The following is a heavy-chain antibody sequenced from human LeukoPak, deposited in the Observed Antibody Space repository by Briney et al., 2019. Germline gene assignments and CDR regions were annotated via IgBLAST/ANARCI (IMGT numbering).Heavy chain of an antibody. V-gene: IGHV4-34*01. J-gene: IGHJ4*02. Sequence: SETLSLTCAVYGGSFSGYYWSWIRRPPGKGLEWIGEINHSGSTNYNPSLKSRVTISVDTSKNQFSLKLSSVTAADTAVYYCARAGGYYDFWSGYPSFDYWGQGTLVTVSS. CDR2: INHSGST. D-gene: IGHD3-3*01. CDR1: GGSFSGYY. CDR3: ARAGGYYDFWSGYPSFDY.